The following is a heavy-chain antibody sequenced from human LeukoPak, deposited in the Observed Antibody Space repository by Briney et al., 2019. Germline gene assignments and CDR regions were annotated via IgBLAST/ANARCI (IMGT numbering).Heavy chain of an antibody. Sequence: PGGSLRLSCAASGFTFSSYWMHWVRQAPGKGLVWVSRINSDGSSTSYADSVKGRFTISRDNAKNTLYLQMNSLRAEDTAVYYCAREYGFGELLSDAFDTWGQGTMVTVSS. CDR2: INSDGSST. J-gene: IGHJ3*02. CDR1: GFTFSSYW. V-gene: IGHV3-74*01. CDR3: AREYGFGELLSDAFDT. D-gene: IGHD3-10*01.